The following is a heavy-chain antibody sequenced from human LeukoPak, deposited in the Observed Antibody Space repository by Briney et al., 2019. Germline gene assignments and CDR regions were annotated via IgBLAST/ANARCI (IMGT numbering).Heavy chain of an antibody. CDR3: ARDTYYDFWSGYYFSGMDV. D-gene: IGHD3-3*01. J-gene: IGHJ6*02. Sequence: GASVKVSCKASGYTFTSYYMHWVRQAPGQGLEWMGIINPSGGSTSYAQKFQGRVTMTRDTSTSTVYMELSSLRSEDTAVYYCARDTYYDFWSGYYFSGMDVWGQGTTVTVSS. CDR1: GYTFTSYY. V-gene: IGHV1-46*01. CDR2: INPSGGST.